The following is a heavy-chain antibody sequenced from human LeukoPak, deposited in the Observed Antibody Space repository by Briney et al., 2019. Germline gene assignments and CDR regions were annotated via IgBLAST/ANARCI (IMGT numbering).Heavy chain of an antibody. J-gene: IGHJ6*03. CDR3: ARIVYYDFWSGYYMDV. V-gene: IGHV4-4*07. Sequence: PSETLSLTCTVSGGSISSYYWSWIRQPAGKGLEWIGRIYTSGSTNYNPSLKSRVTMSVDTSKNQFSLKLSSVTAADTAVYYCARIVYYDFWSGYYMDVWGKGTTVTVSS. CDR1: GGSISSYY. D-gene: IGHD3-3*01. CDR2: IYTSGST.